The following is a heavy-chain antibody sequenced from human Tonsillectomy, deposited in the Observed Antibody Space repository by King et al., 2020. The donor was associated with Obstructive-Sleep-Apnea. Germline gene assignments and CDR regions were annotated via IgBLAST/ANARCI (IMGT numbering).Heavy chain of an antibody. CDR2: IYTSGNT. CDR3: SCDQHRSGWYFHWSWFDR. V-gene: IGHV4-4*07. CDR1: GDSISSYY. Sequence: QLQESGPGLVKPSETLSLTCTVSGDSISSYYWSWIRQPAGKGLEWIGRIYTSGNTNYNPSLKSRFTMSVDTSKNQFSLKLSSATAADTAVYYCSCDQHRSGWYFHWSWFDRWGQGTLVIVPS. D-gene: IGHD6-19*01. J-gene: IGHJ5*02.